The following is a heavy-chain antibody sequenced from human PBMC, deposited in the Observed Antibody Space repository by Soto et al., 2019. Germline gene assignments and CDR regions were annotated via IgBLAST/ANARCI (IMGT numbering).Heavy chain of an antibody. CDR3: ARGSRKSWFDP. CDR1: GGSFSGYY. V-gene: IGHV4-34*01. CDR2: INHSGST. J-gene: IGHJ5*02. Sequence: SETLSLTCAVYGGSFSGYYWSWIRQPPGKGLEWIGEINHSGSTNYNPSLKSRVTISVDTSKNQFSLKLSSVTAADTAVYYCARGSRKSWFDPWGQGTLVTVSS.